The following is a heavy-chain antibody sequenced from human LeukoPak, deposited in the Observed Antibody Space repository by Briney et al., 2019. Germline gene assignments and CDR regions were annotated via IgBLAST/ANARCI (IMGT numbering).Heavy chain of an antibody. J-gene: IGHJ6*02. V-gene: IGHV3-30-3*01. CDR2: ISYDGSNK. CDR1: GFTFSSYA. D-gene: IGHD6-19*01. Sequence: PGRSLRLSCAASGFTFSSYAMHWVRQAPGKGLEWVAVISYDGSNKYYADSVKGRFTISRDNSKNTLYLQMNSLRAEVTAVYYCARDHPESSGWSSLPYYYYGMDVWGQGTTVTVSS. CDR3: ARDHPESSGWSSLPYYYYGMDV.